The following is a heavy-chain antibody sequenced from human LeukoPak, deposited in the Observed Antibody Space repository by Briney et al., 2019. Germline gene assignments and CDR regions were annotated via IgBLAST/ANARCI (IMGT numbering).Heavy chain of an antibody. J-gene: IGHJ4*02. CDR1: GFTFGSYW. CDR2: IKQDGSEK. CDR3: AREGGHDYGDY. V-gene: IGHV3-7*03. D-gene: IGHD3-16*01. Sequence: GGSLRLSCAASGFTFGSYWMSWVRQAPGKGLEWVANIKQDGSEKYYVDSVKGRFTISRDNAKNSLYLQMNSLRAEDTAVYYCAREGGHDYGDYWGQGTLVTVSS.